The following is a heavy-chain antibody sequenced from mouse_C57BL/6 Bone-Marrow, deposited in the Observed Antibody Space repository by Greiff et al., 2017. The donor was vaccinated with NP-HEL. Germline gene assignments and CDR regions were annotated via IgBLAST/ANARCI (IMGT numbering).Heavy chain of an antibody. J-gene: IGHJ4*01. V-gene: IGHV5-4*01. CDR2: ISDGGSYT. CDR1: GFTFSSYA. CDR3: AREGGALTTVVAPYYAMDY. D-gene: IGHD1-1*01. Sequence: EVQLVESGGGLVKPGGSLKLSCAASGFTFSSYAMSWVRQTPEKRLEWVATISDGGSYTYYPDNVKGRVTISRDNAKNNLYLQMSHLKSEDTAMYYCAREGGALTTVVAPYYAMDYWGQGTSVTVSS.